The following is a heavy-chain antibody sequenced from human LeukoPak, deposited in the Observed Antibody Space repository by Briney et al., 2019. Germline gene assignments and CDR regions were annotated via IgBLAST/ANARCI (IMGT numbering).Heavy chain of an antibody. V-gene: IGHV4-59*01. CDR1: GGSISGYY. CDR2: IYYSGST. Sequence: PSETLSLTCTVYGGSISGYYWSWIRQPPGKGLEWIGYIYYSGSTTYNPSLKSRVIISVDTSNNQFSLKLSSVTAADTAFYYCSRAVNHGYSDYWGQGTLVTVSS. CDR3: SRAVNHGYSDY. J-gene: IGHJ4*02. D-gene: IGHD6-13*01.